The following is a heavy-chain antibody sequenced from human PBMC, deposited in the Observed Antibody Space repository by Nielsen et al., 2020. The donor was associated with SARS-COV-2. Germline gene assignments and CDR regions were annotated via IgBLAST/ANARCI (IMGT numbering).Heavy chain of an antibody. J-gene: IGHJ1*01. Sequence: SLKISCAASGFTFDDYAMHWVRQAPGKGLEWVSGISWNSGSIGYADSVKGRFTISRDNSKNTVFLQMNSLSGDDTAVYFCGRLASWGQGTLVIVSS. CDR3: GRLAS. V-gene: IGHV3-9*01. CDR2: ISWNSGSI. D-gene: IGHD2-21*01. CDR1: GFTFDDYA.